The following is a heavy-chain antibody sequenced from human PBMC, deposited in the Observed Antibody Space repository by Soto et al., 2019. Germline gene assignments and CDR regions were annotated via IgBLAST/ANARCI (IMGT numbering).Heavy chain of an antibody. CDR2: ISGSGGST. D-gene: IGHD3-22*01. V-gene: IGHV3-23*01. J-gene: IGHJ4*02. Sequence: GGSLRLSCAASGFTFSSYAMSWVRQAPGKGLEWVSAISGSGGSTYYADSVKGRFTISRDNSKSTLYLQMNSLRAEETAVYYCAKAEGSGYGVDYWGQGTLVTVSS. CDR3: AKAEGSGYGVDY. CDR1: GFTFSSYA.